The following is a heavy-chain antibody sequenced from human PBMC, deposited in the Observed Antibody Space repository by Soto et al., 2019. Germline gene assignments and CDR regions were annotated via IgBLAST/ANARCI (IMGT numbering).Heavy chain of an antibody. CDR1: GYSFTKYY. D-gene: IGHD1-26*01. CDR3: AVGETGFDY. CDR2: VNPSGGGT. V-gene: IGHV1-46*04. Sequence: QVQLVQSGAEVRKPGASVKVSCKTSGYSFTKYYIHWVRQAPGQGLEWMGVVNPSGGGTTYAQKLQGRVTMTKDTSSTTVYMELSSLRSADTAVYYCAVGETGFDYWGQGSLVTVSS. J-gene: IGHJ4*02.